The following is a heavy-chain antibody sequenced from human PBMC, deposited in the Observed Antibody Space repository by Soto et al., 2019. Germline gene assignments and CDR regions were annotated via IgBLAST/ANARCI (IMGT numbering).Heavy chain of an antibody. CDR1: GGTFSSYT. CDR3: ARERLLRFLEWLSPFDY. J-gene: IGHJ4*02. Sequence: GASVKVSCKASGGTFSSYTISWVRQAPGQGLEWMGRIIPILGIANYAQKFQGRVTITADKSTSTAYMELSSLRSEDTAVYYCARERLLRFLEWLSPFDYWGQGTLVTVSS. D-gene: IGHD3-3*01. V-gene: IGHV1-69*04. CDR2: IIPILGIA.